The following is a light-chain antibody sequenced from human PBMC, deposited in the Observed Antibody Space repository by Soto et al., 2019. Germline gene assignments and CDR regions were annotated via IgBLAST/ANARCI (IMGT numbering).Light chain of an antibody. CDR2: GAS. CDR3: QQYNNWPRGT. Sequence: ELVLTQSPGTLSLSPGERSTISCRASQTVNNNYLAWYQQIPGQAPRLLISGASTRATGIPARISGSGSGTEFTLTISSLQSEDFAVYYCQQYNNWPRGTCGQGTRLEIK. J-gene: IGKJ5*01. V-gene: IGKV3D-15*01. CDR1: QTVNNN.